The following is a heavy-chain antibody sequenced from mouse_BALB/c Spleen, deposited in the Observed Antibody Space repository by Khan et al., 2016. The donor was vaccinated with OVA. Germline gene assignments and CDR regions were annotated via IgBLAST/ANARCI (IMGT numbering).Heavy chain of an antibody. CDR3: ARGGKGGFAY. J-gene: IGHJ3*01. Sequence: EVELVESGGGLVQPGGSRKLSCAASGFTFSDYGMAWVRQAPGKGPEWVAFVSSLAYNFYYADTLTGRFTISRENAKNTLYLEMSSLRSEDTAMYYCARGGKGGFAYWGQGTLVIVSA. V-gene: IGHV5-15*02. CDR2: VSSLAYNF. CDR1: GFTFSDYG.